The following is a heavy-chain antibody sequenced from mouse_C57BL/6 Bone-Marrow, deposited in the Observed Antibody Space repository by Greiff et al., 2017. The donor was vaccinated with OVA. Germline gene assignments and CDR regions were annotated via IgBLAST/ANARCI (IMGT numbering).Heavy chain of an antibody. CDR2: IYPRSGNT. Sequence: VKLQESGAELARPGASVKLSCKASGYTFTSYGISWVKQRTGQGLEWIGEIYPRSGNTYYNEKFKGKATLTADKSSSTAYMELRSLTSEDSAVYFCARRGFITTVVGGFYAMDYWGQGTSVTVSS. D-gene: IGHD1-1*01. J-gene: IGHJ4*01. V-gene: IGHV1-81*01. CDR3: ARRGFITTVVGGFYAMDY. CDR1: GYTFTSYG.